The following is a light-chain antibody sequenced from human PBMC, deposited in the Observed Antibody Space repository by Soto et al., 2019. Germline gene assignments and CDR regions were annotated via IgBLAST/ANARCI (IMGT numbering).Light chain of an antibody. CDR1: QSISSY. V-gene: IGKV1-39*01. Sequence: EIQMTQSPSSLSVSVGDRVTNTCRASQSISSYLNWYQQKPGKAPKLLIYAASSLQSGVPSRFSDSGSGTDFTLTISSLQPEDFATYYCQQSYSTPFTFRQGTKLDLK. J-gene: IGKJ2*01. CDR3: QQSYSTPFT. CDR2: AAS.